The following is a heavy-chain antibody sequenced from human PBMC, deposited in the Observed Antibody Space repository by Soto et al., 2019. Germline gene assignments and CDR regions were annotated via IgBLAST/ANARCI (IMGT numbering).Heavy chain of an antibody. CDR2: IYPGDSDT. CDR3: ARHKDSAYYYDSSRAGGMDV. V-gene: IGHV5-51*01. CDR1: GYSFTSYW. J-gene: IGHJ6*02. Sequence: GESLKISCKGSGYSFTSYWIGWVRQMPGKGLEWMGIIYPGDSDTRYSPSFQDQVTISADKSISTAYLQWSSLKASDTAMYYCARHKDSAYYYDSSRAGGMDVWGQGTTVTVSS. D-gene: IGHD3-22*01.